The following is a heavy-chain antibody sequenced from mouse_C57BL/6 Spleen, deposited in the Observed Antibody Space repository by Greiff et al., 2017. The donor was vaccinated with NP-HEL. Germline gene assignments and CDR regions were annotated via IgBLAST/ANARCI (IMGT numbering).Heavy chain of an antibody. J-gene: IGHJ3*01. CDR3: AWAWDERAGLAY. D-gene: IGHD4-1*01. CDR2: IYPGDGDT. V-gene: IGHV1-80*01. Sequence: QVQLQQSGAELVRPGASVKISCKASGYAFSSYWMNWVKQRPGKGLEWIGQIYPGDGDTNYNGKFKGKATLTADKSSSTAYMQLSSLTSEESAVYVWAWAWDERAGLAYWGQGTLVTVSA. CDR1: GYAFSSYW.